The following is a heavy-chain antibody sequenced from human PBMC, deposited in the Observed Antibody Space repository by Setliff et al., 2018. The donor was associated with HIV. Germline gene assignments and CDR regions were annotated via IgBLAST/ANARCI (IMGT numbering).Heavy chain of an antibody. J-gene: IGHJ4*02. Sequence: AASVKVSCKASGYPFNNFGISWVRQAPGQGLEWLAWINVYSGDTNFAQRFQDRVTMTRDASTGTAYMELRNLRSDDTAVYYCATDRTQTGISMVRGRLTDPARYPLDYWGPGTLVTVSS. CDR2: INVYSGDT. V-gene: IGHV1-18*01. CDR3: ATDRTQTGISMVRGRLTDPARYPLDY. D-gene: IGHD3-10*01. CDR1: GYPFNNFG.